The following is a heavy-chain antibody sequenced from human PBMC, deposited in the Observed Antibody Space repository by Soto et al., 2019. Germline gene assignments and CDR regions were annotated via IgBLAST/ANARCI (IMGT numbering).Heavy chain of an antibody. D-gene: IGHD2-2*01. Sequence: QVQLVQSGAEVKKPGSSVKVSCKASGGTFSSYTISWVRQAPGQGLEWMGRIIPILGIANYAQKFQGRVTITADKSTSTAYMELSSLRSEDTAVYYCASKYCSSTSCYYMDVWGKGTTVPSP. CDR2: IIPILGIA. V-gene: IGHV1-69*02. J-gene: IGHJ6*03. CDR3: ASKYCSSTSCYYMDV. CDR1: GGTFSSYT.